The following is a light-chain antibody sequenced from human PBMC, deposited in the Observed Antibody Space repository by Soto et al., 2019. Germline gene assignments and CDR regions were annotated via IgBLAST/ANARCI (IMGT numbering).Light chain of an antibody. V-gene: IGLV1-44*01. CDR1: SSNIGSNT. CDR3: AAWDDILNGYV. J-gene: IGLJ1*01. CDR2: SNN. Sequence: QSVLTQPPSASGTPGQRVTISCSGSSSNIGSNTVNWYQQVPGTAPKLLIYSNNERPSGVPDRFSGSKSGTSASLAISGLQSEDEADYYCAAWDDILNGYVFGTGTKFTVL.